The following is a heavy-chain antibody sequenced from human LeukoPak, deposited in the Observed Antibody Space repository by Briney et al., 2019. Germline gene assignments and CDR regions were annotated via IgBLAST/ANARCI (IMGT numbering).Heavy chain of an antibody. V-gene: IGHV4-34*01. J-gene: IGHJ5*02. CDR1: GGSFSAYY. D-gene: IGHD5-18*01. CDR2: INHSGSS. Sequence: SETLSLTCAVYGGSFSAYYWTWIRQPPGKGLEWIGEINHSGSSNYNSSLRSRVTISVDASYKQFSLRLSSVTAADTAVYYCAPRGDIEHSYVYGKWFDPWGQGTRVTVSS. CDR3: APRGDIEHSYVYGKWFDP.